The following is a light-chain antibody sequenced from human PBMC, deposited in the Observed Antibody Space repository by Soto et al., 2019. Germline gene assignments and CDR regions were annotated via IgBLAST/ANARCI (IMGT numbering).Light chain of an antibody. CDR3: TSYGGRDNLI. CDR2: EVN. V-gene: IGLV2-8*01. Sequence: QSVLTQPPSASGSPGQSGTISCTGTSSDVGGYNYVSWFQQHPGKAPKLIISEVNKRPSGVPDRFSGSKSGNTASLTVSGLQAEDEADYYCTSYGGRDNLIFGGGTKLTVL. J-gene: IGLJ2*01. CDR1: SSDVGGYNY.